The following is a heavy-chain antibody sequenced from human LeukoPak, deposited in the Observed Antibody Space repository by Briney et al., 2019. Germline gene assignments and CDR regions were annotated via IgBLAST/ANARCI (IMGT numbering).Heavy chain of an antibody. D-gene: IGHD2-21*02. CDR3: ARDKLMGDSYFVY. J-gene: IGHJ4*02. Sequence: PGGSLRLSCAASGFTFSSYSMNWVRQAPGKGLEWVSSISSSSSYIYYADSVKGRFTISRDNVKNSLYLQMNSLRDEDTAVYYCARDKLMGDSYFVYWGQGSLVTVSS. CDR1: GFTFSSYS. V-gene: IGHV3-21*01. CDR2: ISSSSSYI.